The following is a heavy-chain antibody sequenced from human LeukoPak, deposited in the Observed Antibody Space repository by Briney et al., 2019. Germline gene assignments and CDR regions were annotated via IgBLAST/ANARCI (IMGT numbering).Heavy chain of an antibody. D-gene: IGHD6-6*01. CDR1: GFTFSDYY. J-gene: IGHJ5*02. CDR3: ASEQLVLWFDP. V-gene: IGHV3-11*01. CDR2: ISSSGSTI. Sequence: GGSLRLSCAASGFTFSDYYMSWIRQAPGKGLEWVSYISSSGSTIYYADSVKGRFTISRDNAKNSLYLQMNSLRAEDTAVYYCASEQLVLWFDPWGQGTLVTVSS.